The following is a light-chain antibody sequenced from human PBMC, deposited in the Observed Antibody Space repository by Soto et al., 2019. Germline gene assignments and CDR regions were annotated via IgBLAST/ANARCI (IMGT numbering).Light chain of an antibody. CDR3: SSYTSSSTRV. J-gene: IGLJ2*01. V-gene: IGLV2-14*01. Sequence: QSVLTQPASVSGSPGQSITISCTGASSDVVGYNYVSWYQQHPGKAPKLMIYEVSNGPSGVSNRFSGSKSGNTASLTISGLQAEDEADYYCSSYTSSSTRVFGGGTKLTVL. CDR1: SSDVVGYNY. CDR2: EVS.